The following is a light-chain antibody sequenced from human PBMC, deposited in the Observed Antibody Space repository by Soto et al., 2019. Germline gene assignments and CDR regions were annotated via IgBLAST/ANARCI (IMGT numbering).Light chain of an antibody. J-gene: IGKJ1*01. CDR1: QAVNTR. CDR2: DAS. CDR3: QQSSDWPPLT. Sequence: EIVLTQSPATLSSFPGDSVTLSCRGSQAVNTRLAWYQHKPGQAPRLLIYDASNRATGIPARFSGSGSGTDFTLTISSLEPEDFSVYYCQQSSDWPPLTFGQGTKVDIK. V-gene: IGKV3-11*01.